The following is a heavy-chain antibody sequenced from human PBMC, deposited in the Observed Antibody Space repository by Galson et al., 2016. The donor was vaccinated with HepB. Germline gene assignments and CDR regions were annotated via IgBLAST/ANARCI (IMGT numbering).Heavy chain of an antibody. Sequence: SLRLSCAASGFTFSTYTMNWVRQAPGKGLEWVSYISSSSSTIFYADSVKGRFTISRDNAKNSLYLQMNSLRDEDTAVYYCAKGGGGSSSWQKYYYYYYMDVWGKGTTVTVSS. D-gene: IGHD6-13*01. J-gene: IGHJ6*03. CDR3: AKGGGGSSSWQKYYYYYYMDV. V-gene: IGHV3-48*02. CDR2: ISSSSSTI. CDR1: GFTFSTYT.